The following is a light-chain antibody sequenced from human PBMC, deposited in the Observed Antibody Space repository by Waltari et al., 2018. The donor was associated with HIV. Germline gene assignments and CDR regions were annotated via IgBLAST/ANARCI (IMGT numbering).Light chain of an antibody. V-gene: IGKV3-15*01. CDR3: QHYNNWPS. CDR1: QSVSSN. Sequence: EIVMTQSPATLSVSPGERATLSCRASQSVSSNLAWYQQKPAQAPRLLIYGASTRATGIPARFSGSGSGTEFTLTIRSLQSEDFAVYYCQHYNNWPSFGQGTKVEVK. CDR2: GAS. J-gene: IGKJ1*01.